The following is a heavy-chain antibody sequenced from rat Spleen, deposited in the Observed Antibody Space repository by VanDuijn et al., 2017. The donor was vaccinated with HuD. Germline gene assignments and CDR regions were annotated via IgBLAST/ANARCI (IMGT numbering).Heavy chain of an antibody. Sequence: EVQLVESGGGLVQPGRSLKLSCSASGFTFSDYTMAWVRQAPKKGLEWVAAIVDDGSNTFYRDSVKGRFTISRDNAKSTLYLQMDSLRSEDTATYYCASQKLGACDYWGQGVMVTVSS. CDR3: ASQKLGACDY. V-gene: IGHV5-17*01. J-gene: IGHJ2*01. D-gene: IGHD5-1*01. CDR1: GFTFSDYT. CDR2: IVDDGSNT.